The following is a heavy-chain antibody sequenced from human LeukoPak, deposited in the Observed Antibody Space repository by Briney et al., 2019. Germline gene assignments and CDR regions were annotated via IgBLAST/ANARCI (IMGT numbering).Heavy chain of an antibody. J-gene: IGHJ4*02. CDR1: GYTFTGYY. CDR3: ARGQRIFDY. Sequence: ASVKVSCKASGYTFTGYYVHWVRQAPGQGLEWMGWINPDSGGTNSAQKFQGRVTMTRDTSINTAYMDLSRLSSDDTAIYYCARGQRIFDYWGQGTLVTVSS. D-gene: IGHD3-10*01. V-gene: IGHV1-2*02. CDR2: INPDSGGT.